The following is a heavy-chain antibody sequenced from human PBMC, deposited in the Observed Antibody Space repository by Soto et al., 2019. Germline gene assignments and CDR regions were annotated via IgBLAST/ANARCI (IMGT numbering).Heavy chain of an antibody. CDR1: GFDFYNYS. J-gene: IGHJ6*02. V-gene: IGHV3-30-3*01. Sequence: QVRLVESGGGVVQPGGSLRLSCAASGFDFYNYSMHWVRQAPGKGLEWVAIMSMDGTQKYYTDSVKGRFTISRDNSKRLFLLQISSLRPEDTAVYFCARDPVPYVYFYYGMDVWGQGTRVTVPS. D-gene: IGHD3-10*02. CDR2: MSMDGTQK. CDR3: ARDPVPYVYFYYGMDV.